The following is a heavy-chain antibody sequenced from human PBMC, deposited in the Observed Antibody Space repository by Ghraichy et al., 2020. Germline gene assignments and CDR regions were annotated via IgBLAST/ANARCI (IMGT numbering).Heavy chain of an antibody. Sequence: SQTLSLTCTVSGGSISSSSYYWGWIRQPPGKGLEWIGSIYYSGSTYYNPSLKSRVTISVDTSKNQFSLKLSSVTAADTAVYYCARHHSKRDWFDPWGQGTLVTVSS. D-gene: IGHD2/OR15-2a*01. CDR3: ARHHSKRDWFDP. J-gene: IGHJ5*02. V-gene: IGHV4-39*07. CDR2: IYYSGST. CDR1: GGSISSSSYY.